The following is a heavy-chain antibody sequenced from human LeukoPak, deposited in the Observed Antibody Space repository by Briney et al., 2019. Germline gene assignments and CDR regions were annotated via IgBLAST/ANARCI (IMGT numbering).Heavy chain of an antibody. J-gene: IGHJ4*02. V-gene: IGHV3-48*03. D-gene: IGHD3-10*01. CDR1: GFTFSSYE. Sequence: PGGSLRLSCAASGFTFSSYEMNWVRQAPGKGLEWVSYISTSGSTIYYADSVKGRFTISRDNAENSLYLQMNSLRAEDTAVYYCARGARGMGYDYWGQGTLVTVSS. CDR2: ISTSGSTI. CDR3: ARGARGMGYDY.